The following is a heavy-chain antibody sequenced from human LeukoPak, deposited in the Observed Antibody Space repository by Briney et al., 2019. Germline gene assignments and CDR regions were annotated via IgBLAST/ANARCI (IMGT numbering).Heavy chain of an antibody. V-gene: IGHV3-53*01. J-gene: IGHJ4*02. Sequence: GGSLRLSCAASGFTVSSNYMSWASQAPGKGLEWVSVIYRGGSTYYAESVKGRFTISRDNSKNTLYLQMNSLRAEDTAVYYCAKREHWLDKWGQGTLVAASS. CDR1: GFTVSSNY. CDR3: AKREHWLDK. D-gene: IGHD6-19*01. CDR2: IYRGGST.